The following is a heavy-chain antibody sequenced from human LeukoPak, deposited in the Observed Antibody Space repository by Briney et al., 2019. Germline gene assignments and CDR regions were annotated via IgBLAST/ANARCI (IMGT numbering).Heavy chain of an antibody. V-gene: IGHV3-23*01. CDR3: AKAALVRGVIIPYYYYSMDV. CDR1: GFTFSSYA. CDR2: LSGSGTST. D-gene: IGHD3-10*01. J-gene: IGHJ6*02. Sequence: PGGSLRLSCAASGFTFSSYAMSWVRQAPGKGLEWVSALSGSGTSTYHADSAKGRFTISRDNSKNTLYLQMNSLRAEDTAVYYCAKAALVRGVIIPYYYYSMDVWGQGTTVTVSS.